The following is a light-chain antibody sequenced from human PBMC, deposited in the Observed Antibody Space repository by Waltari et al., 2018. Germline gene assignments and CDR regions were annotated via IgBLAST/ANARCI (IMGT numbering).Light chain of an antibody. V-gene: IGKV3-20*01. CDR2: NIF. CDR3: QHYVRLPAT. Sequence: EFELTQSPGPLSLSAGETVTLSCRASQSVGRSLAWYQQRPGQAPRLLIYNIFNRSTGIPDRFSGSGSGTDFTLTISRLEPEDFVVYYCQHYVRLPATFGQGTKVEIK. CDR1: QSVGRS. J-gene: IGKJ1*01.